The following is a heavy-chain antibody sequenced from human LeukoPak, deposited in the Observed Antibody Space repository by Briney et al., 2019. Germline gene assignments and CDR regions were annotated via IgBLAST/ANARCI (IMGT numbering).Heavy chain of an antibody. D-gene: IGHD3-22*01. Sequence: AAVKVSCKASGYTFTSYYMHWVRQAPGQGLEWMGIINPSGGSTSYAQKFQGRVTMTRDTSTSTVYMELSSLRSEDTAVYYCARESYAPMIVVANDWVEYFHQWGQGTLVAVSS. CDR1: GYTFTSYY. CDR2: INPSGGST. V-gene: IGHV1-46*01. CDR3: ARESYAPMIVVANDWVEYFHQ. J-gene: IGHJ1*01.